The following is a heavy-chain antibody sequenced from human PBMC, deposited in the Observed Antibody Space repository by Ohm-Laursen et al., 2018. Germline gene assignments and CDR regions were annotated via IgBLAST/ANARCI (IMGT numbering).Heavy chain of an antibody. J-gene: IGHJ6*02. CDR2: ISAYNGNA. CDR1: GGTFSSYA. CDR3: ARDGRYYYGSGIPDLTIGMDV. D-gene: IGHD3-10*01. V-gene: IGHV1-18*01. Sequence: VASVKVSCKASGGTFSSYAISWVRQAPGQGLEWMGWISAYNGNANYAQKLQGRVTMTTDTSTSTAYMELRSLRSDDTAVYYCARDGRYYYGSGIPDLTIGMDVWGQGTTVTVSS.